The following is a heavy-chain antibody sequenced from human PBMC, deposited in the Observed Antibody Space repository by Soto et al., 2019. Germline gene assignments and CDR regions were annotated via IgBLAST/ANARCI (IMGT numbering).Heavy chain of an antibody. D-gene: IGHD1-26*01. V-gene: IGHV3-23*01. J-gene: IGHJ5*02. CDR1: GFIFENFG. CDR2: ISGSGFKK. CDR3: AKNQGVELVPLATVDWFAP. Sequence: EVVLLESGGGLEQPGGSLRLSCAASGFIFENFGMSWVRQAPGKGLEWVSSISGSGFKKYYADSVKGRFTISRDNSKSTVNMEMNNLNAEDTAVYHCAKNQGVELVPLATVDWFAPWGQGSVVTVSS.